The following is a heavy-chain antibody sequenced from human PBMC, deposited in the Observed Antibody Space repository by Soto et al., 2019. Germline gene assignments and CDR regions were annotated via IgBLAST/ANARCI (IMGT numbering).Heavy chain of an antibody. CDR1: GVTFSSYA. V-gene: IGHV3-30-3*01. J-gene: IGHJ6*02. Sequence: QVQLVESGGGVVQPGRSLRLSCAASGVTFSSYAMHWVRQAPGKGLEWVAVISYDGSNKYYADSVKGRFTISRDNSKNTLYLQMNSLRAEDTAVYYCARYLTGMDVWGQGTTVTVSS. CDR2: ISYDGSNK. CDR3: ARYLTGMDV. D-gene: IGHD3-9*01.